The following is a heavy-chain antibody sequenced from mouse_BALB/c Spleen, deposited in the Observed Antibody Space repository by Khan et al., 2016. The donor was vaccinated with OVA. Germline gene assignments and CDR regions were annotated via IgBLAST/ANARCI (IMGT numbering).Heavy chain of an antibody. Sequence: EVELVESGGGLVQPGGSLKLSCAASGFTYSNYAMSWVRQTPEKRLELVASISSGGSTYYPDSGKGPLTISRANSRNILTLQMSSLRSDDMAMYYCARDYWFAYWGQGTLVTVSA. CDR3: ARDYWFAY. CDR2: ISSGGST. J-gene: IGHJ3*01. CDR1: GFTYSNYA. V-gene: IGHV5-6-5*01.